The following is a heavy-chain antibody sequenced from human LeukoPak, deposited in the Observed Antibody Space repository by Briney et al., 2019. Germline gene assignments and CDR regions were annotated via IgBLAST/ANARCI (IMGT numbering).Heavy chain of an antibody. V-gene: IGHV3-74*01. Sequence: GGSLRLSCAASGYTFSSYWMHWVRQAPGKGLVWVSRINSDGSSTSYADSVKGRFTISRDNAKNTLYLQMNSLRAEDTAVYYCAKDREGLSSGYDLEYFDYWGQGTLVTVSS. CDR3: AKDREGLSSGYDLEYFDY. CDR1: GYTFSSYW. D-gene: IGHD5-12*01. CDR2: INSDGSST. J-gene: IGHJ4*02.